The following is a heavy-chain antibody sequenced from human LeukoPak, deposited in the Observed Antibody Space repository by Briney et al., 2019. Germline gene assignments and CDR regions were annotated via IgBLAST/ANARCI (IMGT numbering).Heavy chain of an antibody. CDR2: ISSNGGST. Sequence: GGSLRLSXAASGFTFSNYAMHWVRQTPGKGLEYLSAISSNGGSTYYANSVKGRFTISRDNSKNTLYLQMGSLRAEDMAVYYCAREGEVPAAFDYWGQGTLVTVSS. D-gene: IGHD2-2*01. J-gene: IGHJ4*02. V-gene: IGHV3-64*01. CDR1: GFTFSNYA. CDR3: AREGEVPAAFDY.